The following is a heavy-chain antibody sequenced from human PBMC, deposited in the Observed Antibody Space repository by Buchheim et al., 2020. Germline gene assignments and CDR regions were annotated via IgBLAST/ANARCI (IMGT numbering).Heavy chain of an antibody. V-gene: IGHV3-30-3*01. CDR3: ARVIFCSGVGSRYSWVRGAFDI. J-gene: IGHJ3*02. Sequence: QVQLVESGGGVVQPGRSLRLSCAASGFTFSSYAMHWVRQAPGKGLEWVAVISYDGSNKYYADCVKGRFTISRDNSKNTLYLQMNSLRAEDTAMYYCARVIFCSGVGSRYSWVRGAFDIWGQGT. CDR2: ISYDGSNK. CDR1: GFTFSSYA. D-gene: IGHD2-15*01.